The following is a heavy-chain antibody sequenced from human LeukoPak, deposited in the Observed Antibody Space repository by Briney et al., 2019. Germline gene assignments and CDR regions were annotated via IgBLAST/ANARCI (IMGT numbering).Heavy chain of an antibody. J-gene: IGHJ4*02. V-gene: IGHV4-31*11. CDR1: GGSFSGYY. CDR3: ARDRGQYCSGGTCYSHLFQY. D-gene: IGHD2-15*01. CDR2: TYYSGST. Sequence: PSETLSLTCAVYGGSFSGYYWSWIRQHPGKGLEWIGYTYYSGSTYYNPSLKSRVTISVDTSKNQFSLKLSSVTAADTAVYYCARDRGQYCSGGTCYSHLFQYWGQGTLVTVSS.